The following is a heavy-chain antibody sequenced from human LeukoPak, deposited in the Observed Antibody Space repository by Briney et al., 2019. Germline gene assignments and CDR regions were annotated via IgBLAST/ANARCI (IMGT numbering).Heavy chain of an antibody. CDR3: ARDLVDIVVVPAANGVNWFDP. Sequence: AAVKVSCKASGYTFTGYYMHWVRQAPGQGLEGMGWINPKSCSTNYPQKFQGRVTMTRDTSIRTASMELSRLKSDDTAVYYCARDLVDIVVVPAANGVNWFDPWGQGTLVTVSS. J-gene: IGHJ5*02. CDR2: INPKSCST. D-gene: IGHD2-2*03. CDR1: GYTFTGYY. V-gene: IGHV1-2*02.